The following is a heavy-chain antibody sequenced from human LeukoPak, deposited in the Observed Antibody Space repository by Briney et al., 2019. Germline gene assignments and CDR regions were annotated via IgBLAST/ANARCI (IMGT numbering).Heavy chain of an antibody. V-gene: IGHV3-33*01. CDR2: IWYDGSNA. CDR1: GFTFSSYG. J-gene: IGHJ4*02. CDR3: ASACGSGSYYSPSLDY. D-gene: IGHD3-10*01. Sequence: GRSLRLSCAASGFTFSSYGMHWVRQAPGKGLEWVALIWYDGSNAYYSDSVKGRFTISRDNSKNTLYLQMNSLRAEDTAVYYCASACGSGSYYSPSLDYWGQGTLVTVSS.